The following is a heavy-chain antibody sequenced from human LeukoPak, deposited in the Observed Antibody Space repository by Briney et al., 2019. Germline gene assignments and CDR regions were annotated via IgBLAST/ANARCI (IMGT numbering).Heavy chain of an antibody. Sequence: GGSLRLSCAASGFTFSSYSMSWVRQAPGKGLEWVSSISSSGFTTYYADSVKGRFTISRDNSKNTLYLQLNSLRAEDTAMYYCARLKYCPGAGCFSFDYWGQGTLVTVSS. D-gene: IGHD2-15*01. CDR2: ISSSGFTT. V-gene: IGHV3-23*01. J-gene: IGHJ4*02. CDR3: ARLKYCPGAGCFSFDY. CDR1: GFTFSSYS.